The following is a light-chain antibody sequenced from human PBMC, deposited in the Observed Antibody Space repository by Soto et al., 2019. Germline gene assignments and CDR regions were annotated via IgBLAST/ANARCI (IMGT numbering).Light chain of an antibody. CDR3: QQYGSSRT. CDR2: GAS. V-gene: IGKV3-20*01. CDR1: QSVSSSY. J-gene: IGKJ1*01. Sequence: IVLTRSPGTLSLSPGERATLSCRASQSVSSSYLAWYQQKPGQAPRLLIYGASSRANGIPDRFSGSGSGTDFTLTISRLEPEDFAVYYCQQYGSSRTFGQGTKVDIK.